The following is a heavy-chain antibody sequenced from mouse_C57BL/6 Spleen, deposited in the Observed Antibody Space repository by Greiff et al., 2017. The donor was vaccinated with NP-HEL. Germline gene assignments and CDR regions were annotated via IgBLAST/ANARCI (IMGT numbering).Heavy chain of an antibody. CDR3: ARRGDSNTFDY. V-gene: IGHV1-81*01. Sequence: VQGVESGAELARPGASVKLSCKASGYTFTSYGISWVKQRTGQGLEWIGEIYPRSGNTYYNEKFKGKATLTADKSSSTAYMELRSLTSEDSAVYFCARRGDSNTFDYWGQGTTLTVSS. CDR1: GYTFTSYG. J-gene: IGHJ2*01. D-gene: IGHD2-5*01. CDR2: IYPRSGNT.